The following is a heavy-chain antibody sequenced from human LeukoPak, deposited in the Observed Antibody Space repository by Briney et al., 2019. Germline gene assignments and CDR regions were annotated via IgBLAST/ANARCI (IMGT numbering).Heavy chain of an antibody. CDR3: AREIATSGGSSRALDY. V-gene: IGHV4-4*07. D-gene: IGHD2-15*01. Sequence: SETLSLTCTVSGGSINNYYWSWIRQPAGKGLEWVGRIYTSGSTDYNPSLESRVSISVDTSKNQFSLKLTSVTAADTAVYYCAREIATSGGSSRALDYWGQGTLVTVSS. CDR2: IYTSGST. CDR1: GGSINNYY. J-gene: IGHJ4*02.